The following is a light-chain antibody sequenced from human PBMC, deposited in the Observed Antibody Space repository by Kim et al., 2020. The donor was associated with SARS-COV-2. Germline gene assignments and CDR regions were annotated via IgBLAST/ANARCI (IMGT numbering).Light chain of an antibody. CDR1: SSNIGSNT. V-gene: IGLV1-44*01. CDR2: NNN. Sequence: QLVLTQPPSASGTPGQRVTISCSGSSSNIGSNTVNWYQQLPGTAPKLLIYNNNQRPSGVPDRFSASKSGTSASLAISGLQSEDEADYYCAAWDDSLNGYVFGTGTKVTVL. J-gene: IGLJ1*01. CDR3: AAWDDSLNGYV.